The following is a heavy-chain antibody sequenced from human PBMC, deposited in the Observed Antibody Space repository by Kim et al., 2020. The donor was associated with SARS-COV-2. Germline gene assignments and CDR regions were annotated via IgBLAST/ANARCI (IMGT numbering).Heavy chain of an antibody. Sequence: SETLSLTCTVSGGSISSGGYYWSWIRQHPGKGLEWIGYIYYSGSTYYNPSLKSRVTISVDTSKNQFSLKLSSVTAADTAVYYCASTYYDILTGYFRAPVGAFDIWGQGTMVTVSS. CDR1: GGSISSGGYY. V-gene: IGHV4-31*03. J-gene: IGHJ3*02. CDR3: ASTYYDILTGYFRAPVGAFDI. D-gene: IGHD3-9*01. CDR2: IYYSGST.